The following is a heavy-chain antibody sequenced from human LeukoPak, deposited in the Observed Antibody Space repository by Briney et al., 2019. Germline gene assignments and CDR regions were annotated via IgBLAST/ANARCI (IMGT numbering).Heavy chain of an antibody. CDR2: ISSRSTYI. CDR3: ARDRVVSGRFGEVAS. CDR1: GFTFSSYS. J-gene: IGHJ4*02. D-gene: IGHD3-10*01. V-gene: IGHV3-21*01. Sequence: GGSLRLSCAASGFTFSSYSMNWVRQAPGKGLEWVSFISSRSTYIYYADSVKGRFTISRDDAKNSLYLQMSSLRADDTAVYYCARDRVVSGRFGEVASWGQGTLVTVSS.